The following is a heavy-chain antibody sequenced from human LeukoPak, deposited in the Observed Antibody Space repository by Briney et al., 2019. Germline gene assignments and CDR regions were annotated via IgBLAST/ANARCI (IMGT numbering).Heavy chain of an antibody. V-gene: IGHV3-21*04. J-gene: IGHJ6*02. CDR1: GFTFSSYS. D-gene: IGHD2-2*01. CDR3: AKSISSYYYYYGMDV. CDR2: ISSSSYI. Sequence: GGSLRLSCAASGFTFSSYSMNWVRQAPGKGLEWVSSISSSSYIYYADSVKGRFTISRDNAKNSLYLQMNSLRAEDTALYYCAKSISSYYYYYGMDVWGQGTTVTVSS.